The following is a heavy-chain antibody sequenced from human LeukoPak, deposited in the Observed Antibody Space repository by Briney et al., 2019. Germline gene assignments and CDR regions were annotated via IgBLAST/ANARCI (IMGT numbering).Heavy chain of an antibody. CDR3: ARLRLLGAPRRNWYFDL. J-gene: IGHJ2*01. D-gene: IGHD6-6*01. CDR2: IYYSGST. CDR1: GGSISSYY. V-gene: IGHV4-59*12. Sequence: PSETLSLTCTVSGGSISSYYWSWIRQPPGKGLEWIGYIYYSGSTNYNPSLKSRVTISVDTSKNQFSLKLSSVTAADTAVYYCARLRLLGAPRRNWYFDLWGRGTLVTVSS.